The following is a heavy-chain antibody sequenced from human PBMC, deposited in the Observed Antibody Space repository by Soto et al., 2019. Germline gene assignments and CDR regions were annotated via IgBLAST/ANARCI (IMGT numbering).Heavy chain of an antibody. Sequence: SLRLSCAAAGFTFSSYGMHWVRQAPGKGLEWVAVISYDGSNKYYADSVKGRFTISRDNSKNTLYLQMNSLRAEDTAVYYCAKDAAGYCSGGSCSYGMDVWGQGTTVTVS. J-gene: IGHJ6*02. CDR3: AKDAAGYCSGGSCSYGMDV. CDR2: ISYDGSNK. CDR1: GFTFSSYG. D-gene: IGHD2-15*01. V-gene: IGHV3-30*18.